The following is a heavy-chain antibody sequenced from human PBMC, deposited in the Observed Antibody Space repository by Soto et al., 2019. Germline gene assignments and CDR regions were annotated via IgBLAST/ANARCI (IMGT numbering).Heavy chain of an antibody. V-gene: IGHV3-48*03. CDR1: GFTFSSYE. CDR2: ISSSGDTI. Sequence: GGSLRLSCEASGFTFSSYEIHWVRQAPGKGPEWISYISSSGDTIYYSESVEGRFTTSRDNAKNSLFLQMNSLRAEDTAVYYCARERVLRFLEWRDPYYYGMDVWGQGTTVTVSS. D-gene: IGHD3-3*01. J-gene: IGHJ6*02. CDR3: ARERVLRFLEWRDPYYYGMDV.